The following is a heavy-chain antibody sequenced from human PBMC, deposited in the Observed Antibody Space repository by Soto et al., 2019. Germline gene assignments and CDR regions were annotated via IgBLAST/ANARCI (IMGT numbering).Heavy chain of an antibody. J-gene: IGHJ4*02. CDR1: GFTFSNSW. Sequence: EVQLVESGGGLVQPGGSLSLSCVASGFTFSNSWMTWVRQAPGKGLEWVATIKKDGSETYYVDSVKGRFTISRDNAKNSLYLQMNSLRGEDTAVYYCARSTGYYDYWGQGSLVTVSS. D-gene: IGHD1-26*01. CDR3: ARSTGYYDY. CDR2: IKKDGSET. V-gene: IGHV3-7*01.